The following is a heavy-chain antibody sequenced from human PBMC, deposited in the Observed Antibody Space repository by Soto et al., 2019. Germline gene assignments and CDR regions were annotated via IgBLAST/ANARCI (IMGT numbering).Heavy chain of an antibody. Sequence: QVQLVQSGAEVKKPGASVKVSCKASGYTFTGYYMHWVRQAPGQGLEWMGWINPNSGGTNYAQKFQGWVTMTRDTSISTAYMELSRLRSDDTAVYYCARDRGGYCSGGSCYARTFDYWGQGTLVTVSS. D-gene: IGHD2-15*01. CDR1: GYTFTGYY. J-gene: IGHJ4*02. CDR3: ARDRGGYCSGGSCYARTFDY. V-gene: IGHV1-2*04. CDR2: INPNSGGT.